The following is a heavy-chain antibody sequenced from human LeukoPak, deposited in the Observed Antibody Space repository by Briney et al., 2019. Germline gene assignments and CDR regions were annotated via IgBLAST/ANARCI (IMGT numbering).Heavy chain of an antibody. V-gene: IGHV1-18*01. CDR2: ISAYNGYT. CDR1: GYTFTTYD. D-gene: IGHD1/OR15-1a*01. J-gene: IGHJ4*02. Sequence: ASVKVSCKTSGYTFTTYDIYWVRQAPGQGLEWMGRISAYNGYTNYGQNLQGRVTMTTDTSTNTAYMELRSLRSDDTAVYYCARVGTGTRSYDSWGQGTLVTVSS. CDR3: ARVGTGTRSYDS.